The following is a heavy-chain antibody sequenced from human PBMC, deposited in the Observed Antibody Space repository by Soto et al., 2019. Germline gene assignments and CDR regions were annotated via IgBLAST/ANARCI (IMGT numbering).Heavy chain of an antibody. Sequence: SETLSLTCTVSGGSISSYYWSWIRQPPGKGLEWIGYIYYSGSTNYNPSLKSRVTISVDTSKNQFSLKLSSVTAADTAVYYCARALILTGYYLHDAFDIWGQGTMVTVSS. V-gene: IGHV4-59*01. CDR3: ARALILTGYYLHDAFDI. J-gene: IGHJ3*02. D-gene: IGHD3-9*01. CDR1: GGSISSYY. CDR2: IYYSGST.